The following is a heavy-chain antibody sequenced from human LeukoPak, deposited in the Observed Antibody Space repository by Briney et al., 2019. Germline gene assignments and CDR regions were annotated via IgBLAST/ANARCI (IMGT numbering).Heavy chain of an antibody. CDR2: ISSLNSYI. V-gene: IGHV3-21*01. Sequence: GGSLRLSCAASGFTFSTHGMNWVRQAPGKGLEWVSSISSLNSYIYYSDSVKGRFTISRDNAQNSLYLQMNSLRAEDTAVYYCARGPDYFDSSGFYPFFFDSWGQGALVTVSS. CDR1: GFTFSTHG. CDR3: ARGPDYFDSSGFYPFFFDS. J-gene: IGHJ4*02. D-gene: IGHD3-22*01.